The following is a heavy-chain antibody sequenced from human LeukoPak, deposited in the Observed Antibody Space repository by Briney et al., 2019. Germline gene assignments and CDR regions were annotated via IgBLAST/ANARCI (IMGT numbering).Heavy chain of an antibody. J-gene: IGHJ4*02. V-gene: IGHV3-23*01. CDR3: AKGTVGGYDY. Sequence: PGGSLRLSCAASGFTFSNYAMSWVRQAPGKGLEWVSAISGSGDATYYADSVKGRFTISRDNPKNTLYLQMNSLRAEDTAVYTCAKGTVGGYDYWGQGTLVTVSS. CDR2: ISGSGDAT. D-gene: IGHD5-12*01. CDR1: GFTFSNYA.